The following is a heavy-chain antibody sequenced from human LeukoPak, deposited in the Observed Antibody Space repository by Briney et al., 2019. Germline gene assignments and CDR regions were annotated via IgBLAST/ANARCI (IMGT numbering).Heavy chain of an antibody. Sequence: SETLSLTCTVSGGSISSYYWSWIRQPAGKGLEWIGRIYTSGSTNYNPSLKSRVTMSVDTSKNQFSLKLSSVTAADTAVYYCARDLIDSGDYDRPSNWFDPWGQGTLVTVSS. D-gene: IGHD4-17*01. CDR3: ARDLIDSGDYDRPSNWFDP. V-gene: IGHV4-4*07. J-gene: IGHJ5*02. CDR2: IYTSGST. CDR1: GGSISSYY.